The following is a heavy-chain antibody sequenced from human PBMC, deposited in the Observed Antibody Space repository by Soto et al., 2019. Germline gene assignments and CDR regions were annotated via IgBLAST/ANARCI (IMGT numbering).Heavy chain of an antibody. J-gene: IGHJ6*02. V-gene: IGHV2-70*04. D-gene: IGHD5-18*01. CDR2: IDWDDDK. CDR3: ARSLSSTGYSYSPNDYYYYGMDV. CDR1: VFSLSTSGIR. Sequence: SGPTLVNPTQTLTLTCTLSVFSLSTSGIRVSRILQPPWKSLELLARIDWDDDKFYSTSLKTRLTISKDSSKNQVVLTMTNMDPVDTATYYCARSLSSTGYSYSPNDYYYYGMDVWGQGTTVTVS.